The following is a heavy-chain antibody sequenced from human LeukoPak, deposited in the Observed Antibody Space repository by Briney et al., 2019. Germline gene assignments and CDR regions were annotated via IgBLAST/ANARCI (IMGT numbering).Heavy chain of an antibody. J-gene: IGHJ4*02. CDR1: GFTFNSYA. CDR3: AKAMTVTAWSYHASGDFDY. Sequence: GGSLRLSCAASGFTFNSYAMSWVRQAPGKGLEWVSTISGSGGSTYYADSVKGRFTISRDNSKNTLYLQMNSLRVEDTAVYYCAKAMTVTAWSYHASGDFDYWGQGTLVTVSS. CDR2: ISGSGGST. D-gene: IGHD3-16*02. V-gene: IGHV3-23*01.